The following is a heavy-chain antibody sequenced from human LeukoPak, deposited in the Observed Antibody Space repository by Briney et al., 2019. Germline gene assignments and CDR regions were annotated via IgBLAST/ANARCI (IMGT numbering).Heavy chain of an antibody. CDR3: ARDAMVRGVLIDY. D-gene: IGHD3-10*01. CDR1: GFTFGTYS. CDR2: ISSSSSYI. Sequence: PGGSLRLSCAASGFTFGTYSMNWVRQAPGKGLEWVSSISSSSSYIYYADSVKGRFTISRDNAKNSLFLQMSSLRAEDTAVYYCARDAMVRGVLIDYWGQGTLVPVSS. J-gene: IGHJ4*02. V-gene: IGHV3-21*01.